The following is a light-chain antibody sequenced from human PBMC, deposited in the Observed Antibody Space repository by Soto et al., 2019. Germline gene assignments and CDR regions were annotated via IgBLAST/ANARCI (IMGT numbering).Light chain of an antibody. CDR3: QQYDSYPIT. CDR1: PSVSNY. Sequence: EIGLTQSPSTLPDSPGERASLSCRASPSVSNYLAWYQQKPGKAPRLVIYGAFNRATGIPARFSGSGSGTDFTLTISCLEPEDFAVYYCQQYDSYPITFGQGTRLAIK. V-gene: IGKV3-11*01. CDR2: GAF. J-gene: IGKJ5*01.